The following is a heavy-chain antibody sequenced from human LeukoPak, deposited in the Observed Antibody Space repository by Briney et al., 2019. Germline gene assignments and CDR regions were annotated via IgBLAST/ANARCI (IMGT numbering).Heavy chain of an antibody. D-gene: IGHD3-9*01. V-gene: IGHV3-21*01. CDR2: ISSSSSYI. CDR1: GFTFSNYA. CDR3: ARAPPYYDIHRDAFDI. Sequence: GGSLRLSCAASGFTFSNYAMSWVRQAPGKGLEWVSSISSSSSYIYYADSVKGRFTISRDNAKNSLYLQMNSLRAEDTAVYYCARAPPYYDIHRDAFDIWGQGTMVTVSS. J-gene: IGHJ3*02.